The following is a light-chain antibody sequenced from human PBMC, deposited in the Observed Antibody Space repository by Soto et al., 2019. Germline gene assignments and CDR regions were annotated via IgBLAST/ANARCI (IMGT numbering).Light chain of an antibody. J-gene: IGLJ2*01. CDR3: SSYAGSNTLV. CDR1: SSDVGGYNY. Sequence: QSVLTQPPSASGSPGQSVTISCTGTSSDVGGYNYVSWYQQHPGKAPKLMIYDVSKRPPGLPDRVSGSKSGNTASLTVSGLQAEDESDYYCSSYAGSNTLVFGGGTKLTVL. V-gene: IGLV2-8*01. CDR2: DVS.